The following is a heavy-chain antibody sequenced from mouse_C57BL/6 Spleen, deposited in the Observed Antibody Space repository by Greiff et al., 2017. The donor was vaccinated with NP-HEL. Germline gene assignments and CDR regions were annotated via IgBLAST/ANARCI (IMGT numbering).Heavy chain of an antibody. CDR3: ARDYGNYLYYFDY. J-gene: IGHJ2*01. CDR1: GFTFSDYG. D-gene: IGHD2-1*01. V-gene: IGHV5-17*01. CDR2: ISSGSSTI. Sequence: EVQVVESGGGLVKPGGSLKLSCAASGFTFSDYGMHWVRQAPEKGLEWVAYISSGSSTIYYADPVKGRFPISRDNAKNTLFLQMTSLRSEDTAMYYCARDYGNYLYYFDYWGQGTTLTVSS.